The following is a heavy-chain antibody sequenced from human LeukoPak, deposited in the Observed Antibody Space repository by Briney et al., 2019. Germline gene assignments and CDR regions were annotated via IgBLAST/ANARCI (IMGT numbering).Heavy chain of an antibody. CDR1: GGSISSYY. CDR2: IYNSGST. Sequence: ASETLSLTCTVSGGSISSYYWSWIRQPPGKGLEWIGYIYNSGSTNHNPSLRSRVTISVDTSKNQFSLKLSSVTAADTAVYYCAKSWRPRRWPVSFDPWGQGTLVTVSS. CDR3: AKSWRPRRWPVSFDP. J-gene: IGHJ5*02. D-gene: IGHD5-24*01. V-gene: IGHV4-59*01.